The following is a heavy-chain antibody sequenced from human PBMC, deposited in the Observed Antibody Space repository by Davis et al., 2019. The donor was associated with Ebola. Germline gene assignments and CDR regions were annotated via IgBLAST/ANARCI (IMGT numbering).Heavy chain of an antibody. CDR1: GYSFTSYW. CDR2: IFPGDSDT. Sequence: GESLKISCKGSGYSFTSYWIGWVRQMPGKGLECMGIIFPGDSDTRYSTSFQGQVTISADKSITTAYLQWSSLKASDTAMYYCARGTDGYNPGGYFDSWGQGTLVTVSS. V-gene: IGHV5-51*01. CDR3: ARGTDGYNPGGYFDS. D-gene: IGHD5-24*01. J-gene: IGHJ4*02.